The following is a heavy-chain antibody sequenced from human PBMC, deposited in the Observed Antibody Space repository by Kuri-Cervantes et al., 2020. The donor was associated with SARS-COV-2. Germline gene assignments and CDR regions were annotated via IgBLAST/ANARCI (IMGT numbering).Heavy chain of an antibody. D-gene: IGHD3-22*01. CDR2: IYWDDDK. CDR1: GFPLSTSGVG. Sequence: SGPTLVKPTQTLTLTCTFSGFPLSTSGVGVGWIRQPPGKAMEWLTLIYWDDDKRYSPSLKSRLTITKDTSKDQVVLTMTNMDPVDTATYYCAHQLTYYYDSSGYFIYWGQGTRVTVSS. V-gene: IGHV2-5*02. J-gene: IGHJ4*02. CDR3: AHQLTYYYDSSGYFIY.